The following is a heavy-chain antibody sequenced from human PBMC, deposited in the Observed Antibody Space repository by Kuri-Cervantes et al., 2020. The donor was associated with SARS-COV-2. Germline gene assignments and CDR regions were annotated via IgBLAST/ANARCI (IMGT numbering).Heavy chain of an antibody. CDR2: INPNSGGT. D-gene: IGHD2-2*01. CDR1: GYPFTGFY. V-gene: IGHV1-2*02. J-gene: IGHJ4*02. Sequence: ASVKVSCKASGYPFTGFYLHWVRQTPGQGLEWMGWINPNSGGTNYAQKFQGRVTMTRDTSISTAYMELSRLRSDDTAVYYCARDQGYQLLFSLDYWGQGTLVTVSS. CDR3: ARDQGYQLLFSLDY.